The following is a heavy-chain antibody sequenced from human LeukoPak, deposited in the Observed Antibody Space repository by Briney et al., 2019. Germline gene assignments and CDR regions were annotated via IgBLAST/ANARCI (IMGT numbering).Heavy chain of an antibody. J-gene: IGHJ3*02. Sequence: GGSLRLSCAASGFTVSSNYMSWVRQAPGKGLEWASIIYSGGSTYYADSVKGRFTISRDNSKNTLYLQMNSLRAEDTAMYYCARGGVGSSTSCYTCRAFDIWGQGTMVTVSS. V-gene: IGHV3-53*01. CDR1: GFTVSSNY. D-gene: IGHD2-2*02. CDR2: IYSGGST. CDR3: ARGGVGSSTSCYTCRAFDI.